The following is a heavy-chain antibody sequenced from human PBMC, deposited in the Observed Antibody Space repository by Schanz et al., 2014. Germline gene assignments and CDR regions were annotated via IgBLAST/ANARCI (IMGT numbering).Heavy chain of an antibody. CDR2: IYHSGSP. J-gene: IGHJ4*02. CDR1: GASISFYD. Sequence: QVQLQQWGAGLLKASETLSLTCTVSGASISFYDWNWIRQSPGKGLEWIGYIYHSGSPIYNPSLQSRVTISIDPSKTQSSLKRGSVTAADTAMYFCARQGDVYRLDYWGQGTLVTVTS. V-gene: IGHV4-59*08. CDR3: ARQGDVYRLDY. D-gene: IGHD1-26*01.